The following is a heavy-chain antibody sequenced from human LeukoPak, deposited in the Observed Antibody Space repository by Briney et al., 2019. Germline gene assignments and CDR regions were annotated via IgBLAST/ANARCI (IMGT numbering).Heavy chain of an antibody. CDR3: ARDSMVRGVYAFDI. D-gene: IGHD3-10*01. V-gene: IGHV4-38-2*02. CDR2: IYHSGST. CDR1: GYSISSGYY. Sequence: SETLSLTCTVSGYSISSGYYLGWIRQPPGKGLEWIGSIYHSGSTYYNPSLKSRVTISVDTSKNQFSLKLSSVTAADTAVYYCARDSMVRGVYAFDIWGQGTMVTVSS. J-gene: IGHJ3*02.